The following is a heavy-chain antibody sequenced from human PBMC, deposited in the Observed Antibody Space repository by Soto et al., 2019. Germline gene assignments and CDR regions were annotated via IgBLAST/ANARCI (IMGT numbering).Heavy chain of an antibody. Sequence: QVQLVQSGPEVKKPGASVKVSCKASGYPLTNNDVTWVQKATGQGLEWMGWMNPGSGDTGYAQKFQGRVTMTRDISIATAYMELNSLTSEDTAIYYCARMESFGSLNWFDPWGQGTLVTVSS. CDR3: ARMESFGSLNWFDP. D-gene: IGHD5-18*01. V-gene: IGHV1-8*02. CDR2: MNPGSGDT. J-gene: IGHJ5*02. CDR1: GYPLTNND.